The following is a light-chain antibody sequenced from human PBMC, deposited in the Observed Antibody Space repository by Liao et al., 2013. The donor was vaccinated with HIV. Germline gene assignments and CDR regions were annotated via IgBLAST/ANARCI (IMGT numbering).Light chain of an antibody. CDR2: QDN. CDR1: KLGEKY. J-gene: IGLJ3*02. V-gene: IGLV3-1*01. CDR3: QTWDSSTVV. Sequence: SYELTQPPSVSVSPGQTASITCSGHKLGEKYTYWYQQKPGQSPVLVIYQDNQRPSGIPERFSGSNSGNTATLTISETQAMDEADYYCQTWDSSTVVFGGGTKLTVL.